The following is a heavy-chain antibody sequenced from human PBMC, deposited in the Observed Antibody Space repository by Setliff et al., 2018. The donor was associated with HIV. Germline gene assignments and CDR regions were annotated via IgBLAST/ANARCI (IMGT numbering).Heavy chain of an antibody. CDR1: GFSINNYW. Sequence: GGSLRLSCAASGFSINNYWMTWVRLAPGKGLGWVANIKPDGSQKNYVDSVRGRFTISRENAKDSLYLQMNSLRVEDTAVYYCARGYTGDFHWGQGTLVTVSS. CDR2: IKPDGSQK. V-gene: IGHV3-7*01. CDR3: ARGYTGDFH. D-gene: IGHD7-27*01. J-gene: IGHJ1*01.